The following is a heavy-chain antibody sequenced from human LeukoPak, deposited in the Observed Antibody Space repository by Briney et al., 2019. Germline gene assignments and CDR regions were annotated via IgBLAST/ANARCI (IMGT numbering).Heavy chain of an antibody. CDR3: ASLSVVQFYFDY. J-gene: IGHJ4*02. D-gene: IGHD4-23*01. V-gene: IGHV3-66*01. CDR1: GFTVSSNY. Sequence: GGSLRLSCAASGFTVSSNYMSWVRQAPGKGLEWVSVIYSGGNTYYADSVKGRFTISRDNAKTSLYLQMNSLRAEDTAVYYCASLSVVQFYFDYWGQGTLVTVSS. CDR2: IYSGGNT.